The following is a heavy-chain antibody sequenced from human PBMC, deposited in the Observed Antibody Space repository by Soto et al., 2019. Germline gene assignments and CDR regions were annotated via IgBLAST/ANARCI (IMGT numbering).Heavy chain of an antibody. CDR2: INPSGGST. CDR1: GYTFTSYY. D-gene: IGHD3-16*01. V-gene: IGHV1-46*01. CDR3: ARDRYWGGADPRIDHIYYYYGMDV. J-gene: IGHJ6*02. Sequence: ASVKVSCKASGYTFTSYYMHWVRQAPGQGLEWMGIINPSGGSTSYAQKFQGRVTMTRDTSTGTVYMELSSLRSEDTAVYYCARDRYWGGADPRIDHIYYYYGMDVWGQGTTVTVSS.